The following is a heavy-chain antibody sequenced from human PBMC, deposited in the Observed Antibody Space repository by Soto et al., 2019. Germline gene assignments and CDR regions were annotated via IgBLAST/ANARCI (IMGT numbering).Heavy chain of an antibody. CDR3: ARGGGGGLFEH. V-gene: IGHV3-11*06. J-gene: IGHJ4*02. D-gene: IGHD2-21*01. CDR1: GFPFSDYY. Sequence: LRLSCATSGFPFSDYYMSWIRQAPGKGLEWLSHISPKSTYRNYADSVKGRFTISRDNTKGSLFLQMNSLGVEDTAVYYCARGGGGGLFEHWGQGVLDTVSS. CDR2: ISPKSTYR.